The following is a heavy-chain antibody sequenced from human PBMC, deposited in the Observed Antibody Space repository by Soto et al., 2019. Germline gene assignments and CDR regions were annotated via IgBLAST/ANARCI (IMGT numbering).Heavy chain of an antibody. CDR1: GFTFSSYG. J-gene: IGHJ4*02. Sequence: PGGSLRLSCAASGFTFSSYGMHWVRQAPGKGLEWVAVISYDGSNKYYADSVKGRFTISRDNSKNTLYLQMNSLRAEDTAVYYCAKDAYRYSCIPRAPFDYWGQGTLVTVSS. D-gene: IGHD5-18*01. CDR2: ISYDGSNK. CDR3: AKDAYRYSCIPRAPFDY. V-gene: IGHV3-30*18.